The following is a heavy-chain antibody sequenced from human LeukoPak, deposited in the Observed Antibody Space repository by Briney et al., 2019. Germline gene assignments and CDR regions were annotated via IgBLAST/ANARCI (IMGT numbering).Heavy chain of an antibody. CDR3: ARGFPIRTILGVVIAVAPYYFDY. Sequence: RSSATLSLTCAVYGGSLSGYYWSWIRQPPGKGLEWIGEVNHSGSTNYNPSLKSRVTISVDTSKNQFSLKLSSVTAADTAVYYCARGFPIRTILGVVIAVAPYYFDYWGQGTLVTVSS. V-gene: IGHV4-34*01. CDR1: GGSLSGYY. J-gene: IGHJ4*02. CDR2: VNHSGST. D-gene: IGHD3-3*01.